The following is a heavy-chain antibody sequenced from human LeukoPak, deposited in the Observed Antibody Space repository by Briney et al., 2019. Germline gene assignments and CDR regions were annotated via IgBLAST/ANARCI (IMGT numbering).Heavy chain of an antibody. CDR1: GFTFSSYA. CDR3: ARDPLPSGSWSGAFDI. Sequence: GGSLRLSCAASGFTFSSYAMHWVRQAPGKGLEYVSAISSNGGSTYYANSVKGRFTISRDNSKNTLYLKMGSLRAEDMAVYYCARDPLPSGSWSGAFDIWGQGTMVTVSS. CDR2: ISSNGGST. J-gene: IGHJ3*02. D-gene: IGHD6-13*01. V-gene: IGHV3-64*01.